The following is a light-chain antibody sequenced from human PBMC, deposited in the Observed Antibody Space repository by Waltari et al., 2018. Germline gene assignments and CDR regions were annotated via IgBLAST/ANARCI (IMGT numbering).Light chain of an antibody. Sequence: EVVLTQSPDILSWSPGERATLSCRASQRVGSSYVAWYQHKQGQSPRLLIYSSSSTPPGIPARFSDAGSGTDFTLTINSLEPDDFAVYYCQHYGSSPYTFGQGTKVEIK. CDR2: SSS. CDR3: QHYGSSPYT. J-gene: IGKJ2*01. CDR1: QRVGSSY. V-gene: IGKV3-20*01.